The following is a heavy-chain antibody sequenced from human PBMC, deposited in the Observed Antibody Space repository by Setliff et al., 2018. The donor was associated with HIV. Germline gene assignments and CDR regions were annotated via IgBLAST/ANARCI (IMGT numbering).Heavy chain of an antibody. CDR1: GGSFSGYY. V-gene: IGHV4-34*01. CDR2: INHSGAT. D-gene: IGHD1-26*01. CDR3: ARYSGLGIDY. Sequence: SETLSLTCAVYGGSFSGYYWTWIRQSPGKGLEWIGEINHSGATTYKPSLKSRATISVDTSKKQFSPKLNSVNAADTATYYCARYSGLGIDYWGQGTLVTVSS. J-gene: IGHJ4*02.